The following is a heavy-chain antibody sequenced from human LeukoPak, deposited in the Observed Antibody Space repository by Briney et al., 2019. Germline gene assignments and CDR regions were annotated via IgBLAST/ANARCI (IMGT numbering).Heavy chain of an antibody. CDR2: ISYGGDYK. Sequence: GGSLRLSCAASGFTFSSYVMYWVRQSPGKGLEWVALISYGGDYKYYADSVKGRFIMSRDNSKNTLYLQMNSLRVEDTAVYYCAALFKGGKEDYWGQGTLVTVSS. J-gene: IGHJ4*02. D-gene: IGHD4-23*01. CDR3: AALFKGGKEDY. V-gene: IGHV3-30*07. CDR1: GFTFSSYV.